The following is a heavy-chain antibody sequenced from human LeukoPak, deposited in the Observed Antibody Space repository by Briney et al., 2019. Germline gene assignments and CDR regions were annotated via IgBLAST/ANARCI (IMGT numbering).Heavy chain of an antibody. J-gene: IGHJ4*02. CDR3: AKDQYSSSYYFDY. D-gene: IGHD6-6*01. Sequence: GGPLRLSCAASGFTFSSYGMHWVRQAPGKGLEWVAFIRYEGSNKYYSYSVKGRFTSPRHNSKNTLYLQINSLRAEDTAVYYCAKDQYSSSYYFDYWGQGTLVTVSS. CDR2: IRYEGSNK. CDR1: GFTFSSYG. V-gene: IGHV3-30*02.